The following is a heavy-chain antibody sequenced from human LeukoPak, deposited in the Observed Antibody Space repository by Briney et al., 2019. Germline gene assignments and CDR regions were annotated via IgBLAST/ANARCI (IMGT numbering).Heavy chain of an antibody. J-gene: IGHJ4*02. CDR2: IKSKTDGGTT. Sequence: GGSLRLSCAASRFTFSNAWMSWVRQAPGKGLEWVGRIKSKTDGGTTDYAAPVEGRFTISRDDSKNTLYLQMNSLKTEDTAVYYCTTDSRRTTYSSSPSFDYWGQGTLVTVSS. CDR3: TTDSRRTTYSSSPSFDY. CDR1: RFTFSNAW. V-gene: IGHV3-15*01. D-gene: IGHD6-6*01.